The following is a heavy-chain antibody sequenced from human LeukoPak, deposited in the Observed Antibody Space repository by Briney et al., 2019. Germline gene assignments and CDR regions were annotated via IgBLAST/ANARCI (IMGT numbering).Heavy chain of an antibody. J-gene: IGHJ4*02. CDR2: KKQDGSEK. V-gene: IGHV3-7*04. CDR3: ARDPIDY. CDR1: GFTFSTYW. Sequence: GRSLRLSCAATGFTFSTYWMSWVRQAPGKGLDWLATKKQDGSEKYSVASVKGRFTISRDNGKNSLYLQMHSLSAGDTAVYYCARDPIDYWGQGTLVTFSS.